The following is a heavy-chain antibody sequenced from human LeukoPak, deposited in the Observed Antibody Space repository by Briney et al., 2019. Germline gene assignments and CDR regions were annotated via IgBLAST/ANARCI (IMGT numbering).Heavy chain of an antibody. CDR3: AKRQTTVQPHSFDY. CDR1: GFSFSTYG. V-gene: IGHV3-23*01. CDR2: LSGNGRTK. D-gene: IGHD4-17*01. J-gene: IGHJ4*02. Sequence: PGGSLRLSCAASGFSFSTYGMSWVRQAPGKGLEWVSSLSGNGRTKYYADSVKGRFTISRDNSRNTLYLQMNSLRAEDTAVYYCAKRQTTVQPHSFDYWGQGTLVTDSS.